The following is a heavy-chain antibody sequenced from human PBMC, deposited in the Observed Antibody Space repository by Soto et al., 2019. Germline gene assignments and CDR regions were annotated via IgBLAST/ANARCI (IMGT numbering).Heavy chain of an antibody. J-gene: IGHJ4*02. Sequence: QVQLQESGPGLVKPSETLSLTCTVSGGSISSYYWCWIRQPPGKGLEWIGYIYYSGSTNYNPSLKSRVTISVDTSKNQFSLKLSSATAADTAVYYCARRYGGNLDYWGQGTLVTVSS. D-gene: IGHD1-1*01. V-gene: IGHV4-59*08. CDR2: IYYSGST. CDR3: ARRYGGNLDY. CDR1: GGSISSYY.